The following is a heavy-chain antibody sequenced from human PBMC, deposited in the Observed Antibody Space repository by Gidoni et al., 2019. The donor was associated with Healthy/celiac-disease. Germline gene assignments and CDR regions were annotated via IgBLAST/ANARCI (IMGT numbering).Heavy chain of an antibody. CDR3: ARGEIPLTPLYYYYGMDV. CDR1: GYSFTSYW. V-gene: IGHV5-10-1*01. D-gene: IGHD2-2*02. CDR2: IDPSDAYT. J-gene: IGHJ6*02. Sequence: EVQLVQSGAEVTKPGESLRISCKGSGYSFTSYWISWVRQMPGKGLEWMGRIDPSDAYTNYSPSFQGHVTISADKSISTAYLQWSSLKASDTAMYYCARGEIPLTPLYYYYGMDVWGQGTTVTVSS.